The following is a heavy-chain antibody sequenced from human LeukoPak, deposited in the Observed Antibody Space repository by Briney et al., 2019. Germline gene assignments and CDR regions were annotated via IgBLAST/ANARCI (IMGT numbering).Heavy chain of an antibody. CDR2: IRSKVYGGTT. V-gene: IGHV3-49*03. Sequence: GGSLRLSCTASGFTFGDYAMNWFRQAPGKGLEWVGFIRSKVYGGTTEYAASVKGRFTISRDDSKSIAYLQMNSLKTEDTAVYYCTREDRQWLIPDGAFDIWGQGTMVTVSS. CDR1: GFTFGDYA. CDR3: TREDRQWLIPDGAFDI. D-gene: IGHD6-19*01. J-gene: IGHJ3*02.